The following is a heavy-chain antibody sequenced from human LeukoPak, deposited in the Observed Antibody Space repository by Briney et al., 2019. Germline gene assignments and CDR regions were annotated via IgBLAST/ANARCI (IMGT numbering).Heavy chain of an antibody. CDR2: IYYSGGT. CDR1: GGSISSGGYY. Sequence: SETLSLTCTVSGGSISSGGYYWSWIRQHLGKGLEWIGYIYYSGGTYYNPSLKSRVTISVDTSKNQFSLKLSSVTAADTAVYYCARSQGRETRPIDYWGQGTLVTVSS. D-gene: IGHD3-10*01. CDR3: ARSQGRETRPIDY. V-gene: IGHV4-31*03. J-gene: IGHJ4*02.